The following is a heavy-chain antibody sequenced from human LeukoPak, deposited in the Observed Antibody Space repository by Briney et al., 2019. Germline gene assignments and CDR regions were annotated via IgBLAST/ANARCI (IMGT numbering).Heavy chain of an antibody. CDR2: ITYDGYYK. CDR1: GFTFTNYG. J-gene: IGHJ4*02. Sequence: GGYLRLSCAASGFTFTNYGMHWVRQAPGKGLEWVALITYDGYYKYYSDYVKGRFTISSDTSKNTLHLQMNSLRAEDTAVYYCARDLSPVVRASPMGYWGQGPPVTVSS. V-gene: IGHV3-30*03. CDR3: ARDLSPVVRASPMGY. D-gene: IGHD3-10*01.